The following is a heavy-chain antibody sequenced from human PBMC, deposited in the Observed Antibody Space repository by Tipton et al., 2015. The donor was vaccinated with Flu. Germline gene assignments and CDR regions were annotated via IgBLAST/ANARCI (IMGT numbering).Heavy chain of an antibody. CDR2: IRFDESNK. CDR1: GFTFSNYG. V-gene: IGHV3-30*02. CDR3: ARVGVYKAYAFDL. Sequence: GSLRLSCATSGFTFSNYGMHWVRQAPGKGLEWVSFIRFDESNKYYADSVKGRFTISRDNAKNSLYLQMNSLRAEDTAVYYCARVGVYKAYAFDLWGQGTMVTVSS. J-gene: IGHJ3*01. D-gene: IGHD3-16*01.